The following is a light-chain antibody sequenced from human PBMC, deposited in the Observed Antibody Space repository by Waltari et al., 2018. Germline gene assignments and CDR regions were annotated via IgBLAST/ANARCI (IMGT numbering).Light chain of an antibody. CDR3: HSYSTTSAPVV. V-gene: IGLV2-14*03. CDR1: NSDVGGYDY. J-gene: IGLJ2*01. Sequence: QSALTQPASVSGSPGQSITISCTGTNSDVGGYDYVSWYQQHAGQAPKLVIYDVSNRPSAVSNRFSGSKSGNTASLTIAGLQAEDEANYYCHSYSTTSAPVVFGGGTTLTVL. CDR2: DVS.